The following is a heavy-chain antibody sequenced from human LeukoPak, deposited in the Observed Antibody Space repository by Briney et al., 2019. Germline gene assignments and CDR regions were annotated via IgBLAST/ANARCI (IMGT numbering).Heavy chain of an antibody. Sequence: PGGSLRLSCAASGFTFSSYAMHWVRQAPGKGLEWVALISYDGSNKYYADSVKGRFTISRDNSKNTLYLQMNSLRAEDTAVYYCATGQLWFGELLPEFDYWGQGTLVTVSS. V-gene: IGHV3-30*14. J-gene: IGHJ4*02. D-gene: IGHD3-10*01. CDR2: ISYDGSNK. CDR1: GFTFSSYA. CDR3: ATGQLWFGELLPEFDY.